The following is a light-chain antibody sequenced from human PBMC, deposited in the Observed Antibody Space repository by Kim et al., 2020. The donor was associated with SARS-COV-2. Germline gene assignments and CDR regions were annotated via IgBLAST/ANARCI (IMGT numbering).Light chain of an antibody. J-gene: IGLJ3*02. Sequence: QAGLTQPPSVSKGLRQTATLTCTGNSNNVGNQGAAWLQQHQGHPPKLLSYRNNNRPSGISERLSASRSGNTASLTITGLQPEDEADYYCSAWDSSLSDWVFGGGTKVTVL. V-gene: IGLV10-54*01. CDR3: SAWDSSLSDWV. CDR2: RNN. CDR1: SNNVGNQG.